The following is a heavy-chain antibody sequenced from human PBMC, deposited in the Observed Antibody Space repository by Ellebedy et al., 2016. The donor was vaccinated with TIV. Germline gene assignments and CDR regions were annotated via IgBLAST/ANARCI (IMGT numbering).Heavy chain of an antibody. D-gene: IGHD2-2*01. CDR1: GGSFSGYY. J-gene: IGHJ4*02. V-gene: IGHV4-34*01. CDR3: ARDTSLVKYQLLWDY. Sequence: MPSETLSLTCAVYGGSFSGYYWSWIRQPPGKGLEWIGEINHSGSTNYNPSLKSRVTISVDTSKNQFSLKLSSVTAADTAVYYCARDTSLVKYQLLWDYWGQGTLVTVSS. CDR2: INHSGST.